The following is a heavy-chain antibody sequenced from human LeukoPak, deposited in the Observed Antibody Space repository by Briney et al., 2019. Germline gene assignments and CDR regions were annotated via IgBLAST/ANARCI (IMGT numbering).Heavy chain of an antibody. CDR1: GYTFTSYD. J-gene: IGHJ3*02. V-gene: IGHV1-8*01. D-gene: IGHD4-23*01. CDR2: MNPNSGNT. CDR3: AMTMVVTCDAFDI. Sequence: ASVKVSCKASGYTFTSYDINWVRQATGQGLEWMGWMNPNSGNTGYAQKFQGRVTMTRNTSISTAYMELSSLRSEDTAVYYCAMTMVVTCDAFDIWGQGTMVTVSS.